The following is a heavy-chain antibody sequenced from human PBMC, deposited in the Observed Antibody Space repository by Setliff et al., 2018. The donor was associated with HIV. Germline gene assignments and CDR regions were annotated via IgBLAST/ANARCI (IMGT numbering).Heavy chain of an antibody. CDR3: ARVGKRIRGYCSGDNCYLYYFDY. D-gene: IGHD2-15*01. CDR1: GGTFSSYP. Sequence: AASVKVSCKASGGTFSSYPISWVRQAPGQGLEWMGGIIPIFGTTNYAQKFQGRVTITADESTSTAYMELSSLRFEDTAVYYCARVGKRIRGYCSGDNCYLYYFDYWGQGTQVTVSS. CDR2: IIPIFGTT. J-gene: IGHJ4*02. V-gene: IGHV1-69*13.